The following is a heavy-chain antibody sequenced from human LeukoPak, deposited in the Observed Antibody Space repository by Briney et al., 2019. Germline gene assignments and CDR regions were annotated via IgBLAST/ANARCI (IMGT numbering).Heavy chain of an antibody. Sequence: SVKVSCKASGGTFSSYAISWVRQAPGQGLEWMGGIIPIFGTANYAQKFQGRVTITADESTSTACMELSSLRSEDTAVYYCARRRDGYNWVIPYYYYMDVWGKGTTVTVSS. CDR3: ARRRDGYNWVIPYYYYMDV. J-gene: IGHJ6*03. D-gene: IGHD5-24*01. V-gene: IGHV1-69*01. CDR2: IIPIFGTA. CDR1: GGTFSSYA.